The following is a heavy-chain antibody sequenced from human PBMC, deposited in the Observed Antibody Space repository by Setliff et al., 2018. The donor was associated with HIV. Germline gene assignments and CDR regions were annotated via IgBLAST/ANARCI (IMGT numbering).Heavy chain of an antibody. J-gene: IGHJ3*02. Sequence: ASVKVSCKASGYTFTNYGISWVRQAPGQGLEWMGWISAYNGNTNYAQKLQDRVTMTTDTSTSTAYMELRSLRSDDTAVYYCARILVGVDDAFEIWGQGTMVTVSS. CDR1: GYTFTNYG. CDR2: ISAYNGNT. D-gene: IGHD1-26*01. CDR3: ARILVGVDDAFEI. V-gene: IGHV1-18*01.